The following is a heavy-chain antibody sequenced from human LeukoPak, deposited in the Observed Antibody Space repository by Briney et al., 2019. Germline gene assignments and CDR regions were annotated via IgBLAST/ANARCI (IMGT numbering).Heavy chain of an antibody. J-gene: IGHJ4*02. CDR2: IKQDGSEK. D-gene: IGHD3-22*01. CDR3: ARDVNYYDSSDY. CDR1: GFTFSNYW. V-gene: IGHV3-7*01. Sequence: GGSLRLSCAASGFTFSNYWMSWVRQAPGKGLEWVANIKQDGSEKYYVDSVKGRFTISRDNAKNSLYLQMNSLRAEDTAVYYCARDVNYYDSSDYWGQGTLVTVSS.